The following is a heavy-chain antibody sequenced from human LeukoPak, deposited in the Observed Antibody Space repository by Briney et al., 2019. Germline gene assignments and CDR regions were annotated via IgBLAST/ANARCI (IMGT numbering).Heavy chain of an antibody. CDR1: GYTFTSYD. V-gene: IGHV1-8*01. J-gene: IGHJ4*02. D-gene: IGHD3-16*01. CDR2: MNPNSANT. CDR3: ARGIRGRRTFDY. Sequence: ASVKVSCKASGYTFTSYDINLVRQATGQGLEWIGWMNPNSANTGYAQKFQGRVTMTRNTSISTAYMELSSLRSEDTAVYYCARGIRGRRTFDYWGQGTLVTVSS.